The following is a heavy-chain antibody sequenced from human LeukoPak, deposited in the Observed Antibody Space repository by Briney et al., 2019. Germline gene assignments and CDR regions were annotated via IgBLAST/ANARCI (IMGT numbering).Heavy chain of an antibody. Sequence: GGSLRLSRAASGFTFSSYGMHWVHQAPGKGLEWVAVISYDGSNKYYADSVKGRFTISRDNSKNTLYLQMNSLRAEDTAVYYCAKAKSVTTYLGYFDYWGQGTLVTVSS. CDR1: GFTFSSYG. J-gene: IGHJ4*02. V-gene: IGHV3-30*18. D-gene: IGHD4-17*01. CDR2: ISYDGSNK. CDR3: AKAKSVTTYLGYFDY.